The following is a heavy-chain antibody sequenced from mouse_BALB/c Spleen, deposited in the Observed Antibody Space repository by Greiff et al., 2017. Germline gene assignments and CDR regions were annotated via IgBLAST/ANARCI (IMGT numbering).Heavy chain of an antibody. J-gene: IGHJ4*01. CDR3: ARSEGYDYDVGAMDY. D-gene: IGHD2-4*01. CDR2: ISSGSSTI. CDR1: GFTFSSFG. Sequence: EVQRVESGGGLVQPGGSRKLSCAASGFTFSSFGMHWVRQAPEKGLEWVAYISSGSSTIYYADTVKGRFTISRDNPKNTLFLQMTSLRSEDTAMYYCARSEGYDYDVGAMDYWGQGTSVTVSS. V-gene: IGHV5-17*02.